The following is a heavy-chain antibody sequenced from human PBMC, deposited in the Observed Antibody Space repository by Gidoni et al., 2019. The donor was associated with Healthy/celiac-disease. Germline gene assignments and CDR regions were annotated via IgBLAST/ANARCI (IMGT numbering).Heavy chain of an antibody. CDR3: ARDLGYCSSTSCYVFDY. CDR1: GFTFSSYS. V-gene: IGHV3-21*01. Sequence: EVQLVESGGGLVKPGGSLRLSCASSGFTFSSYSMNWVRQAPGKGLEWVSSISSSSSYIYYADSVKGRFTISRDNAKNSLYLQMNSLRAEDTAVYYCARDLGYCSSTSCYVFDYWGQGTLVTVSS. CDR2: ISSSSSYI. J-gene: IGHJ4*02. D-gene: IGHD2-2*01.